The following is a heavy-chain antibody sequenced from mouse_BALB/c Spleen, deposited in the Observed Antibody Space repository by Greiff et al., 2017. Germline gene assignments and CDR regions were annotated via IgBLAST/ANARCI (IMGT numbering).Heavy chain of an antibody. CDR1: GFSLTGYG. CDR3: ARGGYEDYYAMDY. J-gene: IGHJ4*01. Sequence: QVQLKESGPGLVAPSQSLSITCTVSGFSLTGYGVNWVRQPPGKGLEWLGMIWGDGSTDYNSALKSRLSISKDNSKSQVFLKMNSLQTDDTARYYCARGGYEDYYAMDYWGQGTSVTVSS. V-gene: IGHV2-6-7*01. D-gene: IGHD2-14*01. CDR2: IWGDGST.